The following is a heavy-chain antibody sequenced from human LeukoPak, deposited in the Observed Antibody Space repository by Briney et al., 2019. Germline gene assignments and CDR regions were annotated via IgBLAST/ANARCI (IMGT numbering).Heavy chain of an antibody. CDR2: IYYSGST. D-gene: IGHD3-22*01. Sequence: SETLSLTCTVSGGSISSSSYYWGWIRPPPGKGLEWIGSIYYSGSTYYNPSLKSRVTISVDTSKNQFSLKLSSVTAADTAVYYCARDRNSEAKGSSGYYHLFDYWGQGTLVTVSS. CDR3: ARDRNSEAKGSSGYYHLFDY. J-gene: IGHJ4*02. V-gene: IGHV4-39*07. CDR1: GGSISSSSYY.